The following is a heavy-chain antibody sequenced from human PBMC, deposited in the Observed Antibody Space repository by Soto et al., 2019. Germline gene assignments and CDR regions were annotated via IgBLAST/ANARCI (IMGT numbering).Heavy chain of an antibody. CDR2: IIPIFGTA. CDR3: ARDPKLELQNNWFDP. J-gene: IGHJ5*02. Sequence: QVQLGQSGAEVKKPGSSVKVSCKASGGTFRSYAISWVRQAPGQGLEWMGGIIPIFGTANYAQKFQGRVTITADKSTSTAYMELSSLRSEDTAVYYCARDPKLELQNNWFDPWGQGTLVTVSS. CDR1: GGTFRSYA. D-gene: IGHD1-7*01. V-gene: IGHV1-69*06.